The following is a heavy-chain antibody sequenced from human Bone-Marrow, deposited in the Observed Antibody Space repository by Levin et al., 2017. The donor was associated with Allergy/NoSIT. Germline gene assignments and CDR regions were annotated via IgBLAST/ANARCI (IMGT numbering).Heavy chain of an antibody. V-gene: IGHV1-69*13. CDR2: TIPLSRTP. CDR3: AGGGAYSGRFEP. Sequence: SVKVSCKASGVTFNTYAVSWVRRAPGQGLEWMGGTIPLSRTPNYAQRFSDRLVISADESTSTIYMEFSSLRSEDTAIYYCAGGGAYSGRFEPWGQGTQVTVSS. D-gene: IGHD3-16*01. CDR1: GVTFNTYA. J-gene: IGHJ5*02.